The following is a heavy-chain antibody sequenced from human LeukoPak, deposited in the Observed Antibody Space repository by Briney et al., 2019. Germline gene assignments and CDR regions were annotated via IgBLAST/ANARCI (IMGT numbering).Heavy chain of an antibody. V-gene: IGHV3-30*18. Sequence: GGSLRLSCAASKFTFSNYGMQWVRQAPGKGLEWVAVIPYDGSTKYYADSVKGRFTISRDNSRNTLYLQMNSLRTEDTAVYYCAKEYDSGGYGANFDYWGQGTLVTVSS. CDR1: KFTFSNYG. CDR3: AKEYDSGGYGANFDY. CDR2: IPYDGSTK. D-gene: IGHD3-10*01. J-gene: IGHJ4*02.